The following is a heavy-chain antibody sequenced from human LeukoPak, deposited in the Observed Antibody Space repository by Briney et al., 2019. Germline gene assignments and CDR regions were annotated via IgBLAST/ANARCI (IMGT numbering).Heavy chain of an antibody. CDR1: GYTFTDYY. J-gene: IGHJ3*02. V-gene: IGHV1-2*02. CDR3: ARELPRNAFDI. CDR2: INPNSGGT. Sequence: ASVKVSCKASGYTFTDYYMHWVRQAPGQGPEWMGWINPNSGGTNYAQKFQGRVTMTRDTSISTVYMELSRLRSDDTAVYYCARELPRNAFDIWGQGTMVTVSS.